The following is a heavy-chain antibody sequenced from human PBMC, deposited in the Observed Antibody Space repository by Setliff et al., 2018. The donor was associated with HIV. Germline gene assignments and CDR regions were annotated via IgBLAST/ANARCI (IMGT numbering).Heavy chain of an antibody. CDR1: GFTFSSYA. V-gene: IGHV3-23*01. J-gene: IGHJ3*02. CDR3: VGPFGYNGFYI. D-gene: IGHD6-25*01. CDR2: ISGSGGST. Sequence: GGSLRLSCAASGFTFSSYAMSWVRQAPGKGLEWVSAISGSGGSTYYADSVKGRFTISKDIAKNTLNLQMNSLRAEDTAIYYCVGPFGYNGFYIWGQGTMVTVSS.